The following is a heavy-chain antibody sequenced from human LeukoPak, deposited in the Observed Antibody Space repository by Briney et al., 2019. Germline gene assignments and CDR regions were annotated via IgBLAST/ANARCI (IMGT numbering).Heavy chain of an antibody. Sequence: PGGSLRLSCAASGFTVSSNYMSWVRQAPGKGLEWVSVIYSGGSTYYADSVKGRFTISRDNSKNTLYLQMSSLRAEDTAVYYCARGPPDDYGASYYFDYWGQGTLVTVSS. CDR1: GFTVSSNY. CDR2: IYSGGST. J-gene: IGHJ4*02. D-gene: IGHD4-17*01. V-gene: IGHV3-53*01. CDR3: ARGPPDDYGASYYFDY.